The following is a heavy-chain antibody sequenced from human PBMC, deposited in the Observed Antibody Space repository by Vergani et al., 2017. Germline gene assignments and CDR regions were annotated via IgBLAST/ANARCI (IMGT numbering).Heavy chain of an antibody. CDR1: GFTFDDYA. D-gene: IGHD4-17*01. CDR3: AKDIXPGGYGDYLYRPNYYYYYGMDV. V-gene: IGHV3-43*02. Sequence: EVQLVESGGGVVQPGGSLRLSCAASGFTFDDYAMHWVRQAPGKGLEWVSLISGDGGSTYYADSVKGRFTISRDNSKNSLYLQMNSLRTEDTALYYCAKDIXPGGYGDYLYRPNYYYYYGMDVWGQGTTVTVSS. CDR2: ISGDGGST. J-gene: IGHJ6*02.